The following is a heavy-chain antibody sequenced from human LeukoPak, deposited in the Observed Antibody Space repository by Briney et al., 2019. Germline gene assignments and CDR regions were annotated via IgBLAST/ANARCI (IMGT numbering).Heavy chain of an antibody. J-gene: IGHJ5*02. V-gene: IGHV4-59*12. CDR2: IYYAGSS. CDR3: AAYSGSYYRNWFDP. D-gene: IGHD1-26*01. CDR1: GASIKNYY. Sequence: SETLSLTCTVSGASIKNYYWSWIRQPPGKGLEWIANIYYAGSSNYNPSLKSRVTMSVDTSKNQFSLEMSSVTAADTAVYFCAAYSGSYYRNWFDPWGQGTLVTVSS.